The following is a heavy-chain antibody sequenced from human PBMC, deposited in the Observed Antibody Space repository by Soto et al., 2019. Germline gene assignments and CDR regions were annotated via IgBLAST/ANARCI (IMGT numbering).Heavy chain of an antibody. J-gene: IGHJ4*01. Sequence: SETLSLTCTVSGDSISNNYWSWIRQPPGKGLEWIGYIYNIGSTNYNPSLKGRATMSVDTSKNQFSLTLKSVTAADTAVYFCSGGDSWHLVDYWGQGTLVTVSS. D-gene: IGHD6-6*01. CDR1: GDSISNNY. CDR3: SGGDSWHLVDY. V-gene: IGHV4-59*01. CDR2: IYNIGST.